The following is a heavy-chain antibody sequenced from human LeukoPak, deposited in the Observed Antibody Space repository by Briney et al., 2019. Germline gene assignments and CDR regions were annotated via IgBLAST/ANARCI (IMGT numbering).Heavy chain of an antibody. CDR2: IYHDGST. CDR1: GGSISSTNW. Sequence: SETLSLTCAVSGGSISSTNWWSWVRQSPGKGLEWIGEIYHDGSTNYNPSLKSRVTISLDKSKNQFSLKLSSVTAADTAVYYCASSIFWSGYYINYWGQGTLVTVSS. D-gene: IGHD3-3*01. CDR3: ASSIFWSGYYINY. V-gene: IGHV4-4*02. J-gene: IGHJ4*02.